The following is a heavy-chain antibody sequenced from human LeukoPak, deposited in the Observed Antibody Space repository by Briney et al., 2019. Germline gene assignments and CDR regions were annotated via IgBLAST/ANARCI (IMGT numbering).Heavy chain of an antibody. Sequence: ASVKVSCKASGGTFSSYAISWVRQAPGQGLEWMGRIIPIFGTANYAQKFQGRVTITTDESTSTAYMALSSLRSEDTAVYYCEVMVRGVKTSDYWGQGTLVTVSS. CDR2: IIPIFGTA. J-gene: IGHJ4*02. V-gene: IGHV1-69*05. CDR3: EVMVRGVKTSDY. D-gene: IGHD3-10*01. CDR1: GGTFSSYA.